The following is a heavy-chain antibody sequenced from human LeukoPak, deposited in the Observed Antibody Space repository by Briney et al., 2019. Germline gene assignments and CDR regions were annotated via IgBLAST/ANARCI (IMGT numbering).Heavy chain of an antibody. CDR2: IYYSGST. CDR3: ARHYCSGDKCYYFDY. Sequence: SETLSLTCTVSGGSISSGGYYWSWIRQHPGKGLEWIGYIYYSGSTYYNPSLKSRVTISVDTSKNQFSLKLSSVTAADTAVYYCARHYCSGDKCYYFDYWGQGTLVTVSS. V-gene: IGHV4-31*03. D-gene: IGHD2-15*01. CDR1: GGSISSGGYY. J-gene: IGHJ4*02.